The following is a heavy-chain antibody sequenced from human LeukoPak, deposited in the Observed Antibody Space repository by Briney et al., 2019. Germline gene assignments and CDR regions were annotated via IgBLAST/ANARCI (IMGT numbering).Heavy chain of an antibody. J-gene: IGHJ4*02. CDR2: INPNSGGT. D-gene: IGHD6-13*01. V-gene: IGHV1-2*02. CDR1: GYTFTGYY. CDR3: ARGPRGSSWFWFDY. Sequence: ASVKVSCKASGYTFTGYYMHWVRQAPGQGLEWMGWINPNSGGTNYAQKFQGRVTMTRDTSIGTAYMELSRLRSDDTAVYYCARGPRGSSWFWFDYWGQGTLVTVSS.